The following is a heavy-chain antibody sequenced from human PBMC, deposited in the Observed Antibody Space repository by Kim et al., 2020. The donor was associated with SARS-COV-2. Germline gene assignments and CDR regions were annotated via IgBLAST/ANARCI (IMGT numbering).Heavy chain of an antibody. CDR1: GGAIASYY. CDR3: AGGTFHSGSGHF. CDR2: IYYSGFT. J-gene: IGHJ4*02. Sequence: SETLSLTCSVSGGAIASYYWSWIRQPPGEGLEWIGCIYYSGFTNYNPSLESRVTMSVDMSKNQFSLRLDSVTAADTAVYYCAGGTFHSGSGHFWGQGRLVTVSS. D-gene: IGHD6-19*01. V-gene: IGHV4-59*01.